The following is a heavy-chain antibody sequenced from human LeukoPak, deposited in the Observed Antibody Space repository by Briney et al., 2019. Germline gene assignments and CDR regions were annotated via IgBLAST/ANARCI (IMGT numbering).Heavy chain of an antibody. CDR2: IKQDGSEK. CDR3: ARGEFYGDYGVDY. J-gene: IGHJ4*02. Sequence: PSETLSLTCSVSGGSISSYYWSWIRQPPGKGLEWVANIKQDGSEKYYVDSVKGRFTISRDNAKNSLYLQMNSLRAEDTAVYYCARGEFYGDYGVDYWGQGTLVTVSS. D-gene: IGHD4-17*01. CDR1: GGSISSYY. V-gene: IGHV3-7*04.